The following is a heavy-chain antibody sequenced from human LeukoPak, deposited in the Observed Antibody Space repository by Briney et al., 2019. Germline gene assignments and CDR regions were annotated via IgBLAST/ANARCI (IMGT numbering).Heavy chain of an antibody. CDR3: AKVPLRTGLKYFDY. J-gene: IGHJ4*02. CDR2: ISGSGGST. Sequence: QPGGTLRLSCAASGFTFRSYDMSWVRQAAGKGLEWVSGISGSGGSTYYAGSVKGRFSIARDNSNNTVYLQMNSLRADDTDVFYCAKVPLRTGLKYFDYWGQGTLVTVSS. CDR1: GFTFRSYD. D-gene: IGHD3/OR15-3a*01. V-gene: IGHV3-23*01.